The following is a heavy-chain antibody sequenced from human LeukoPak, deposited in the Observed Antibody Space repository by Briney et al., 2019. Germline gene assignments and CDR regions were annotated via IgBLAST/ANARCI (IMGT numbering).Heavy chain of an antibody. V-gene: IGHV3-48*01. CDR1: GFTFSSYS. CDR2: ISSSSSI. CDR3: ATTYYDFWSGPPHMDV. Sequence: GGSLRLSCAASGFTFSSYSMIWVRQAPGKGLEWVSYISSSSSIYYADSVKGRFTISRDNAKNSLYLQLNSLRAEDTAVYYCATTYYDFWSGPPHMDVWGKGTTVTVSS. D-gene: IGHD3-3*01. J-gene: IGHJ6*03.